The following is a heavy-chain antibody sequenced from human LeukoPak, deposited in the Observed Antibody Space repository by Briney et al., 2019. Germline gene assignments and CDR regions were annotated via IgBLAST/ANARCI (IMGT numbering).Heavy chain of an antibody. CDR3: AVYGSGSYYTTTFDY. Sequence: PGRSLRLSCAASGFTFSSYGMHWVRQAPGKGLEWVAVISYDGSNKYYADSVKGRFTTSRDNSKNTLYLQMNSLRAEDTAVYYCAVYGSGSYYTTTFDYWGQGTLVTVSS. CDR2: ISYDGSNK. V-gene: IGHV3-30*03. CDR1: GFTFSSYG. J-gene: IGHJ4*02. D-gene: IGHD3-10*01.